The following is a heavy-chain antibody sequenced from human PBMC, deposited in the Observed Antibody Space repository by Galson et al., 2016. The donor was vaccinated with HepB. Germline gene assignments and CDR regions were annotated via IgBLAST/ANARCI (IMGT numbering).Heavy chain of an antibody. Sequence: SLRLSCAASRFTLSAYAIHWVRQPPGKGLEWVAVISYDGSNKYYADSVKGRFTMSRDNSKNTVYLQMSSLSAEDTAIYYCARWEIGLNGMDVWGKGTTVTVSS. CDR3: ARWEIGLNGMDV. D-gene: IGHD3-16*01. J-gene: IGHJ6*04. CDR2: ISYDGSNK. CDR1: RFTLSAYA. V-gene: IGHV3-30-3*01.